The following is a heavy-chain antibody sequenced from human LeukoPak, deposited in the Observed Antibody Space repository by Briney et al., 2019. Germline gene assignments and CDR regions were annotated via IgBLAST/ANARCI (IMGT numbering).Heavy chain of an antibody. D-gene: IGHD3-10*01. Sequence: GGSLRLSCAASGFTFDEYTMHWVRQAPGKGLEWVSLISWDGGSTYYADSVKGRFTISRDNSKNSLYLQMNGLRTEDTALYYCAKDTMIRGITSYFDYWGQGALVTVSS. CDR2: ISWDGGST. V-gene: IGHV3-43*01. CDR1: GFTFDEYT. CDR3: AKDTMIRGITSYFDY. J-gene: IGHJ4*02.